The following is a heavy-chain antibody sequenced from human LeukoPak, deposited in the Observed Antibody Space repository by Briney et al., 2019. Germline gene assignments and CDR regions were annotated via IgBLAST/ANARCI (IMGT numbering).Heavy chain of an antibody. J-gene: IGHJ4*02. V-gene: IGHV1-2*06. D-gene: IGHD1-26*01. CDR1: GGTFSSYA. CDR3: AGLYSGSPLQDY. CDR2: INPNSGGT. Sequence: ASVKVSCKASGGTFSSYAISWVRQAPGQGLEWMGRINPNSGGTNYAQKFQGRVTMTRDTSISTAYMELSRLRSDDTAVYYCAGLYSGSPLQDYWGQGTLVTVSS.